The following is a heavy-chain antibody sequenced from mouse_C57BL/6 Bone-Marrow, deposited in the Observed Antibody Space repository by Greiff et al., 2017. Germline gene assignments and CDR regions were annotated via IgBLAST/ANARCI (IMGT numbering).Heavy chain of an antibody. Sequence: QVQLQQSGPGLVQPSQSLSITCTATGFTLTSYGVHWVRQSPGKGLEWLGVIWSGGSTDYNAAFISIMSISKDNSKSQVFFKMNSLQADDTAIYYCARNGYMLYWYFDVWGTWTTVTVSS. J-gene: IGHJ1*03. CDR1: GFTLTSYG. CDR3: ARNGYMLYWYFDV. D-gene: IGHD1-2*01. CDR2: IWSGGST. V-gene: IGHV2-2*01.